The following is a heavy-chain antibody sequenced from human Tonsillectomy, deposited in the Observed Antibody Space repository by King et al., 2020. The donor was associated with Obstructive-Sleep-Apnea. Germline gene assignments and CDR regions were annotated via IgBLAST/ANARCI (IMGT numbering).Heavy chain of an antibody. Sequence: VQLVESGGGLVQRGGALRLSCTASGFTFSIYAMTLVPPAPGGGVGVVSGPGQNDFHPYLADPGRGRFHIPRDNSKKPVYLQMNILRADDTAVYYCAGVNSATCSGGNCYPEWGVFDIWGQGTVVTVSS. CDR3: AGVNSATCSGGNCYPEWGVFDI. CDR1: GFTFSIYA. D-gene: IGHD2-15*01. V-gene: IGHV3-23*04. J-gene: IGHJ3*02. CDR2: PGQNDFHP.